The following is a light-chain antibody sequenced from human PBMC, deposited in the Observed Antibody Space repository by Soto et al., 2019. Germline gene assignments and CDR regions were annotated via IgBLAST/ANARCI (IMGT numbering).Light chain of an antibody. CDR1: HGVSGW. CDR2: TVS. J-gene: IGKJ3*01. V-gene: IGKV1-12*01. Sequence: IQMTQSPSSVSASVGDTVTLSCQTSHGVSGWLAWYQQKPGKAPTLLIYTVSNLQSGAPSRFTGSASGTDFRLTITILQPEDFATSFCQHSKTFPFTFGPGTKVQVK. CDR3: QHSKTFPFT.